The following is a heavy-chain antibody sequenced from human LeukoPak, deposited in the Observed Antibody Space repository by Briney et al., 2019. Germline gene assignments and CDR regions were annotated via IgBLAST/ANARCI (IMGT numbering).Heavy chain of an antibody. D-gene: IGHD5-18*01. CDR1: GFTFSSFSGYD. CDR3: AKDQGYGYRSVLDYFDY. CDR2: ISGSGGST. Sequence: GGSLRLSCAASGFTFSSFSGYDMHWVRQAPGKGLEWVSAISGSGGSTYYADSVKGRFTISRDNSKNTLYLQMNSLRAEDTAVYYCAKDQGYGYRSVLDYFDYWGQGTLVTVSS. J-gene: IGHJ4*02. V-gene: IGHV3-23*01.